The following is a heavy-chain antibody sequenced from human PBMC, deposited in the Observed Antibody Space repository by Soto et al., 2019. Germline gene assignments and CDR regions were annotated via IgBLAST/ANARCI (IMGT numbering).Heavy chain of an antibody. CDR1: GFTFSRYT. CDR2: ISSGSLSI. Sequence: PGVSLRLSCAASGFTFSRYTMNWVRQTPGKGLEWVSYISSGSLSIYYADSVKGRFTVSRDNAKNSLFLQMNSLRDEDTAVYYCARGGSSSDNGMDVWGQGTTVTVSS. D-gene: IGHD3-16*01. CDR3: ARGGSSSDNGMDV. J-gene: IGHJ6*02. V-gene: IGHV3-48*02.